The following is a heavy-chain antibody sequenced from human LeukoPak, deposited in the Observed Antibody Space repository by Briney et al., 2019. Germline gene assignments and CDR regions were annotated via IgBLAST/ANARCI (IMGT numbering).Heavy chain of an antibody. V-gene: IGHV1-24*01. J-gene: IGHJ3*02. CDR2: FDPEDGET. D-gene: IGHD1-26*01. CDR1: GYTLTELS. Sequence: SVKVSCKVSGYTLTELSMHWVRQAPGKGLEWMGGFDPEDGETIYAQKFQGRVTMTEDTSTDTAYMELSSLRSEDTAVYYCATLRWEQRAFDIWGQGTMVTVSS. CDR3: ATLRWEQRAFDI.